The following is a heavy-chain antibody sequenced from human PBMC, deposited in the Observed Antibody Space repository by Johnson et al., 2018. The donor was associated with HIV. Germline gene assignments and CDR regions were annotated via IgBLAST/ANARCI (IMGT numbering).Heavy chain of an antibody. CDR1: GFSSSRYA. Sequence: VQLVESGGGLVQPGGSLRLSCAASGFSSSRYAMHWIRQATGKGLEWVSGIGTTGDTYYPGSVKGRFTISRDHAKNSLHLQMNSLTAGDTAVYYCAKGNTFCIRGPGTLGHVSS. D-gene: IGHD2-2*02. CDR2: IGTTGDT. V-gene: IGHV3-13*01. J-gene: IGHJ3*02. CDR3: AKGNTFCI.